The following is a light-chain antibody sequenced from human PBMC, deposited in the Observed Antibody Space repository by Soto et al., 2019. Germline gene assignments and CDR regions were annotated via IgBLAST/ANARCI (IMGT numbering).Light chain of an antibody. CDR2: KAS. V-gene: IGKV1-5*03. Sequence: DIQMTQSPSTLSGSVGDRFTITCPATQTISSWLAWYQQKPGKAPKLLIYKASTLKSGVPSRFSGSGSGTDFTLTISSLQPDDFATYYCQHHNSYSEAFGQGTKVDIK. CDR3: QHHNSYSEA. J-gene: IGKJ1*01. CDR1: QTISSW.